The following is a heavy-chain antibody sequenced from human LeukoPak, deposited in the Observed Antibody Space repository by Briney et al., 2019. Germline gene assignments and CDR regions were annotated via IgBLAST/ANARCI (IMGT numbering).Heavy chain of an antibody. D-gene: IGHD3-9*01. CDR2: ISWNSGSI. CDR3: AKAHDILTGYYNAPFDY. V-gene: IGHV3-9*01. Sequence: GRSLRLSCAASGFTFDDYAMHWVRHAPGKGLEWVSGISWNSGSIGYADSVKGRFTISRDNAKNSLYLQMNSLRAEDTALYYCAKAHDILTGYYNAPFDYWGQGTLVTVSS. J-gene: IGHJ4*02. CDR1: GFTFDDYA.